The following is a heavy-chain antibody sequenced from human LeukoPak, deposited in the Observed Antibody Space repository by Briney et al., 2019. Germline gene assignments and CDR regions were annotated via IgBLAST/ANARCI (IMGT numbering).Heavy chain of an antibody. CDR3: ARETFCTSTSCPIGDHFDY. CDR1: GFIFSSYS. V-gene: IGHV3-21*01. CDR2: ISSSSSSYI. D-gene: IGHD2-2*01. J-gene: IGHJ4*02. Sequence: GGSLRLSCAASGFIFSSYSMNWIRQAPGKGLEWVSSISSSSSSYIYSADSLKGRFTISRDNAKNSLYLHLNSLRAEDTAVYYCARETFCTSTSCPIGDHFDYWGQGTLVTVSS.